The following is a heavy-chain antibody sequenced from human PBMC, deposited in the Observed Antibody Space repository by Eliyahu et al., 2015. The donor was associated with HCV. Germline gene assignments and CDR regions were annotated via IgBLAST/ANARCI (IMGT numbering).Heavy chain of an antibody. CDR1: GFTFSTXW. V-gene: IGHV3-7*01. Sequence: EVQLVESGGGLVQPGGSLRLSXAVSGFTFSTXWMSWVRQAPGKGLEWVADINRDGTGKYYLDSVKGRFTISRDNAKNSLYLQMNSLRVEDTAVYFCAREGLIATAGYYFDYWGQGTQVTVSS. D-gene: IGHD6-13*01. J-gene: IGHJ4*02. CDR2: INRDGTGK. CDR3: AREGLIATAGYYFDY.